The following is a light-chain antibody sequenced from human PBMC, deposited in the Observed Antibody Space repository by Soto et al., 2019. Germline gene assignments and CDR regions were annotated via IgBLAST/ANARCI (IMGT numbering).Light chain of an antibody. CDR2: DVS. J-gene: IGLJ2*01. CDR3: SSFTSSTTPV. Sequence: SALTQPASVSGSPGQSITISCTGTSSDVGGYKYVSWYQQHPGKAPKLMIYDVSNRPSGVSNRFSGSKSGNTASLTISGLQAEDEADYYCSSFTSSTTPVFGGGTKVTVL. CDR1: SSDVGGYKY. V-gene: IGLV2-14*01.